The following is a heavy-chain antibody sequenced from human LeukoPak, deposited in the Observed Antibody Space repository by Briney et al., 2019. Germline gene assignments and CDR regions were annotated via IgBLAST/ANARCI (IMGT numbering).Heavy chain of an antibody. CDR3: AKEAGGSSGWDYFDY. D-gene: IGHD6-25*01. J-gene: IGHJ4*02. Sequence: PGGSLRLSCAASGFTDNTYYMSWVRQAPGKGLEWVSVIYGGGTTYYADSVKGRFTISRDNSKNTLYLQMNSLRAEDTAVYYCAKEAGGSSGWDYFDYWGQGTLVTVSS. CDR2: IYGGGTT. V-gene: IGHV3-53*01. CDR1: GFTDNTYY.